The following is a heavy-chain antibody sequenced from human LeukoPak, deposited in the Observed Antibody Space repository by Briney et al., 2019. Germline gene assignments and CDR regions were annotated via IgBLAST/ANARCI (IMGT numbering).Heavy chain of an antibody. V-gene: IGHV4-39*01. CDR1: GCSISSDGNH. Sequence: SETLSLTCTASGCSISSDGNHWVRIRLPPGKGLEWIGIIYYTGTTNYNPSLKSRVTISVDTSKNQFSLKMSSVTAADTAVYYCARQGDGGRSLDYWGQGTLVTVSS. CDR3: ARQGDGGRSLDY. CDR2: IYYTGTT. J-gene: IGHJ4*02. D-gene: IGHD2-15*01.